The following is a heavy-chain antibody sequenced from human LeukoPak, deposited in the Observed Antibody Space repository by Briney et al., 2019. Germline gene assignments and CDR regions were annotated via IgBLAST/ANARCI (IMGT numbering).Heavy chain of an antibody. CDR2: IYYSGST. CDR3: ARLPMSNRAFDI. D-gene: IGHD4-11*01. Sequence: SETLFLTCTVSGGSVSSSGYYCDWIRQPPGKGLQWIGTIYYSGSTSYNPSLKSRVTISIDTFKNQLSLNLTSVTAADTAVYYCARLPMSNRAFDIWGQGTMVTVSS. V-gene: IGHV4-39*01. CDR1: GGSVSSSGYY. J-gene: IGHJ3*02.